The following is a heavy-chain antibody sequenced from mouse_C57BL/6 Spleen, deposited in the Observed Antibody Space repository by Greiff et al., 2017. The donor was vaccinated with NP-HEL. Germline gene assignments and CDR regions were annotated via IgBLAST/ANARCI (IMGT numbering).Heavy chain of an antibody. CDR2: ISYDGSN. J-gene: IGHJ3*01. V-gene: IGHV3-6*01. CDR3: ARDSDYGSSYSAWFAY. Sequence: EVKLQESGPGLVKPSQSLSLTCSVTGYSITSGYYWYWIRQFPGNKLEWMGYISYDGSNNYNPSLKNRISITRDTSKNQFFLKLNTVTTEDTATYYCARDSDYGSSYSAWFAYWGQGTLVTVSA. D-gene: IGHD1-1*01. CDR1: GYSITSGYY.